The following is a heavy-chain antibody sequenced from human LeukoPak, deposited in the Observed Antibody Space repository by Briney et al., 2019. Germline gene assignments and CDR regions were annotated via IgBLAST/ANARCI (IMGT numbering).Heavy chain of an antibody. D-gene: IGHD3-22*01. CDR3: ARDQYYDSSGYFQKNGMDV. CDR1: GFTFSAYA. V-gene: IGHV3-30-3*01. Sequence: GGSLRLSCSASGFTFSAYAMYWVRQAPGKGLEWVAVISYDRSSKYYADSVKGRFTISRDNSKNTLYLEMNSLRAEDTAVYYCARDQYYDSSGYFQKNGMDVWGQGTTVTVSS. CDR2: ISYDRSSK. J-gene: IGHJ6*02.